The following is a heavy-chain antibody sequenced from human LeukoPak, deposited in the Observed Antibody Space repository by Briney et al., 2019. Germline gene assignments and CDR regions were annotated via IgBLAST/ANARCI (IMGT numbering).Heavy chain of an antibody. CDR1: GHSFTSYW. CDR2: IDPSDSYT. D-gene: IGHD3-10*01. V-gene: IGHV5-10-1*01. J-gene: IGHJ6*04. Sequence: GESLKISCKDSGHSFTSYWISWVRQMPGKGLEWMGRIDPSDSYTNYSPSFQGHVTISVDKSISTAYLQWTSLKSSDSAMYYCARRGYYYYGMDVWGKGTTVTLSS. CDR3: ARRGYYYYGMDV.